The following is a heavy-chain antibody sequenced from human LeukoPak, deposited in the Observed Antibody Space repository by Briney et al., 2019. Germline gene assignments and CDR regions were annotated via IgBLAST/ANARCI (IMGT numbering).Heavy chain of an antibody. CDR1: GYTFTGYY. CDR3: ARGGIEFLEGELLCDY. Sequence: ASVKVSCKASGYTFTGYYMHWVRQAPGQGLEWMGWINPNSGGTNYARKFQGRVTMTRDTSISTAYMELSRLRSDDTAVYYCARGGIEFLEGELLCDYWGQGTLVTVSS. CDR2: INPNSGGT. J-gene: IGHJ4*02. V-gene: IGHV1-2*02. D-gene: IGHD1-26*01.